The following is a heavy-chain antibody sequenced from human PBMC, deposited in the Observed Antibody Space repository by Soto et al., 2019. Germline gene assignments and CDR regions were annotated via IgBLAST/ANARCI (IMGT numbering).Heavy chain of an antibody. CDR1: GYTLTGLS. D-gene: IGHD6-19*01. Sequence: ASVKVSCKVSGYTLTGLSMHWVRQAPGKGLEWMGGFDPEDGETIYAQKFQGRVTMTEDTSTDTAYMELSSLRSEDTAVYYCATVIIAVAPSFDYWGQGTLVTVSS. CDR3: ATVIIAVAPSFDY. J-gene: IGHJ4*02. CDR2: FDPEDGET. V-gene: IGHV1-24*01.